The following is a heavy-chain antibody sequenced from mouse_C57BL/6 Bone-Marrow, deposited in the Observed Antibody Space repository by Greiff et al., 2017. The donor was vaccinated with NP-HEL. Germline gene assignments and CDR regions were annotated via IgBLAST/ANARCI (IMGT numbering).Heavy chain of an antibody. CDR1: GYTFTDYY. CDR3: ARPPLYYSKKDWYFDV. D-gene: IGHD2-5*01. V-gene: IGHV1-26*01. CDR2: INPNNGGT. J-gene: IGHJ1*03. Sequence: EVQLQQSGPELVKPGASVKISCKASGYTFTDYYMNWVKQSHGKSLEWIGDINPNNGGTSYNQKFKGKATLTVDKSSSTAYMELRSLTSEDSAVYYCARPPLYYSKKDWYFDVWGTGTTVTVSS.